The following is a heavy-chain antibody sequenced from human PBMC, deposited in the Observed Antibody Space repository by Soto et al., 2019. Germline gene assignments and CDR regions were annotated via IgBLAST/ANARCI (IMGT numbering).Heavy chain of an antibody. Sequence: PGGSLRLSCAASGFTFSSYGMHWVRQAPGKGLEWVAVIWYDGSNKYYADSVKGRFTISRDNSKNTLYLQMNSLRAEDTAVYYCARDGPPTPNTYYDILTGYYPAPGFDYWGQGTLVTVSS. CDR3: ARDGPPTPNTYYDILTGYYPAPGFDY. D-gene: IGHD3-9*01. CDR2: IWYDGSNK. J-gene: IGHJ4*02. CDR1: GFTFSSYG. V-gene: IGHV3-33*01.